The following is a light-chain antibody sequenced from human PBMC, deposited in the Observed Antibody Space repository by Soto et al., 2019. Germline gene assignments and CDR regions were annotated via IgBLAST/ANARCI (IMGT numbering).Light chain of an antibody. CDR1: SGDVGVYNY. CDR2: EVS. V-gene: IGLV2-14*01. Sequence: QSVLTQPASVSGSPGQSITVSCTGASGDVGVYNYVSWYQQHPGKAPKLIIYEVSFRPSGVSNRFSGSKSGNTATLTISGRQAADEADYYCSSYTSSTTLLLFGNGTEVTVL. CDR3: SSYTSSTTLLL. J-gene: IGLJ6*01.